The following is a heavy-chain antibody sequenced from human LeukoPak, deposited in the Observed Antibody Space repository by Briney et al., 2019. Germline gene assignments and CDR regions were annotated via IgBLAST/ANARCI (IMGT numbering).Heavy chain of an antibody. CDR3: ARDIGITGTTSDFDY. D-gene: IGHD1-7*01. J-gene: IGHJ4*02. CDR1: GFTFSNCA. Sequence: GGSLRLSCAASGFTFSNCAMSWVRQAPGEGLEWISAMSGSGDKTHYADSVKGRFTISRDNSKNTLYLQMNSLRAEDTAVYYCARDIGITGTTSDFDYWGQGTLVTVSS. V-gene: IGHV3-23*01. CDR2: MSGSGDKT.